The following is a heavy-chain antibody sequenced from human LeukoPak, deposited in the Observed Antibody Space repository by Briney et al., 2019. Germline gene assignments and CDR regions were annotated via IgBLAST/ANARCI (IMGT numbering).Heavy chain of an antibody. CDR3: AAGGDYDSSGYRSY. CDR1: GFTFDDYG. Sequence: GGSLRLSCAASGFTFDDYGMSWVRQAPGKGLEWVSYISSSGSTIYYADSVKGRFTISRDNAKNSLYLQMNSLRAEDTAVYYCAAGGDYDSSGYRSYWGQGTLVTVSS. J-gene: IGHJ4*02. V-gene: IGHV3-48*03. CDR2: ISSSGSTI. D-gene: IGHD3-22*01.